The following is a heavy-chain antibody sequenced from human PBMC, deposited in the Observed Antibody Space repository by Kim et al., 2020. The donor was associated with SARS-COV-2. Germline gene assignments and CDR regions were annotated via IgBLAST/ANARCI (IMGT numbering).Heavy chain of an antibody. J-gene: IGHJ6*02. CDR1: GFTFSSYA. Sequence: GGSLRLSCAASGFTFSSYAMHWVRQAPGKGLEWVAVISYDGSNKYYADSVKGRFTISRDNSKNTLYLQMNSLRAEDTAVYYCARDRRESDTIFGVVITRYYYDYGMDVWGHGTPGTVSS. CDR3: ARDRRESDTIFGVVITRYYYDYGMDV. V-gene: IGHV3-30*04. D-gene: IGHD3-3*01. CDR2: ISYDGSNK.